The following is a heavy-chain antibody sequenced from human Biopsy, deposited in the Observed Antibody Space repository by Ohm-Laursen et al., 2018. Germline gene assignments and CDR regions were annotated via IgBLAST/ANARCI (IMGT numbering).Heavy chain of an antibody. CDR2: ISYTGYT. V-gene: IGHV4-59*11. J-gene: IGHJ4*02. CDR1: GGSFTGHY. D-gene: IGHD4-23*01. Sequence: SDTLSLTCTVSGGSFTGHYWSWIRQPPGKGLEWIGHISYTGYTSYNASLKSRVTIPVDTSRNHFSLRLGSLTAADTAVYYCARGSNDFGGLYFPRWGQGTLLTVSS. CDR3: ARGSNDFGGLYFPR.